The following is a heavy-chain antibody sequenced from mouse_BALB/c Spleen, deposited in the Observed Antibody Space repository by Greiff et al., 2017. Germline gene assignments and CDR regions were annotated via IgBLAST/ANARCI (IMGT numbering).Heavy chain of an antibody. CDR3: ARILYGSSYWYFDV. J-gene: IGHJ1*01. V-gene: IGHV1-18*01. D-gene: IGHD1-1*01. Sequence: EVKLMESGPELVKPGASVKIPCKASGYTFTDYNMDWVKQSHGKSLEWIGDINPNNGGTIYNQKFKGKATLTVDKSSSTAYMELRSLTSEDTAVYYCARILYGSSYWYFDVWGAGTTVTVSS. CDR2: INPNNGGT. CDR1: GYTFTDYN.